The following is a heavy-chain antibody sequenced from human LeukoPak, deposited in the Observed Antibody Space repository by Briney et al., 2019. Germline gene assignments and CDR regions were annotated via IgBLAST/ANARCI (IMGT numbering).Heavy chain of an antibody. CDR3: ARGVEGAHDY. CDR2: VNPSGGST. V-gene: IGHV1-46*01. D-gene: IGHD1-26*01. CDR1: GYTFTSYY. J-gene: IGHJ4*02. Sequence: ASVKVSCKASGYTFTSYYMHWVRQAPGQGLEGMGIVNPSGGSTSYAQKFQGRVTMTRDRSTSTVYMELSSLRSEDTAVYYCARGVEGAHDYWGQGTLVTVSS.